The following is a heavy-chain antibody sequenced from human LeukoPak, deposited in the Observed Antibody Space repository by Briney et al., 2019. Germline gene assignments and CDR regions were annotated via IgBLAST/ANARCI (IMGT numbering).Heavy chain of an antibody. V-gene: IGHV4-34*01. CDR2: INHSGST. Sequence: PSETLSLTCAVYGGSFSGYYWSWIRQPPGKGLEWIGEINHSGSTNYNPSLKSRVTISVDTSKNQFSLKLSSVTAADTAVYYCARQRFGLTARLGYWGQGTLVTVSS. CDR3: ARQRFGLTARLGY. J-gene: IGHJ4*02. CDR1: GGSFSGYY. D-gene: IGHD3-16*01.